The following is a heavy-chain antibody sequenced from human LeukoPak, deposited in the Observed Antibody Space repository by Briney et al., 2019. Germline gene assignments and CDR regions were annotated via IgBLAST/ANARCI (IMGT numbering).Heavy chain of an antibody. J-gene: IGHJ4*02. V-gene: IGHV1-2*02. CDR1: GYTFTGYY. Sequence: ASVKVSCKASGYTFTGYYMHWVRQAPGQGLEWMGWINPNSGGTKYAQKFQGRVTMTRDTSISTAYMELSRLRSDDTAVYYCARERMVRGRYFDYWGQGTLVTVSS. CDR3: ARERMVRGRYFDY. CDR2: INPNSGGT. D-gene: IGHD3-10*01.